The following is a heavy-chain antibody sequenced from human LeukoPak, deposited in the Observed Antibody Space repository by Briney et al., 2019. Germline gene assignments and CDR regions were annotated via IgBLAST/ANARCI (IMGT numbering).Heavy chain of an antibody. CDR2: ISSSGSTI. J-gene: IGHJ4*02. D-gene: IGHD1-26*01. CDR3: ARGTYSGTYYAWYYFDY. CDR1: GFTFSDHY. V-gene: IGHV3-11*01. Sequence: GGSLRLSCAASGFTFSDHYMSWIRQAPGKGLEWVSYISSSGSTIYYTDSVKGRFTISRDNARNSLYLQMNSLRAEDTAVYYCARGTYSGTYYAWYYFDYWGQGTLVTVSS.